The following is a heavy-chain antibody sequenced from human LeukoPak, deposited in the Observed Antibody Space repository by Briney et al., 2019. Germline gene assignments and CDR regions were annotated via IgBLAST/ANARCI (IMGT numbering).Heavy chain of an antibody. CDR1: GYSISSGYY. CDR3: ARHADYYESTSYFWDY. D-gene: IGHD3-22*01. CDR2: IYRSGST. Sequence: SETLSLTCDVSGYSISSGYYWGWIRQPPGQGLEWIGSIYRSGSTYYNSSLKSRVTISVDTSKNQFSLKLSSVTAADTAVYYCARHADYYESTSYFWDYWGQGTLVTVSS. J-gene: IGHJ4*02. V-gene: IGHV4-38-2*01.